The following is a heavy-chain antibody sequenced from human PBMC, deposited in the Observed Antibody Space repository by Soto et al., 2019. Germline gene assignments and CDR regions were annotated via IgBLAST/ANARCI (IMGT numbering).Heavy chain of an antibody. V-gene: IGHV4-39*01. J-gene: IGHJ6*02. CDR1: GGSISSSSYY. CDR3: ARHLTYCSAGSCYSDFRYYGMDV. CDR2: IFYSGST. Sequence: SETLSLTCTVSGGSISSSSYYWGWIRQPPGKGLEWIGSIFYSGSTYYNPSLKSRVTISVDTSKNQFSLKLSSVTAADTAVYYCARHLTYCSAGSCYSDFRYYGMDVWGQGTTVTVSS. D-gene: IGHD2-15*01.